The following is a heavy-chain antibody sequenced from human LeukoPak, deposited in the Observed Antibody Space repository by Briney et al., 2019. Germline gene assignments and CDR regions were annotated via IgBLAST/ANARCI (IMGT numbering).Heavy chain of an antibody. J-gene: IGHJ5*02. CDR1: GYRFSSYW. CDR2: IYPGDSDT. D-gene: IGHD2-2*01. CDR3: ARGMVPAGVEYNWFDA. V-gene: IGHV5-51*01. Sequence: RGESLKISCKGSGYRFSSYWIAWVRQMPGKGLEWMGIIYPGDSDTRYSPSFQGQVTISADESVTTAYLQWSSLKASDTAMYYCARGMVPAGVEYNWFDAWGQGTPVTVSS.